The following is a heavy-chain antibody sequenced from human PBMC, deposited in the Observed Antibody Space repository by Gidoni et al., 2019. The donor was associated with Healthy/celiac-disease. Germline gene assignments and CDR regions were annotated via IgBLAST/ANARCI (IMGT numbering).Heavy chain of an antibody. CDR2: ISYDGSNK. D-gene: IGHD6-13*01. V-gene: IGHV3-30*18. CDR1: GLTFSSYG. J-gene: IGHJ3*02. Sequence: QVQLVESGGGVVQPGRSLRLSCAASGLTFSSYGMPWVRQAPGQGLEWVAVISYDGSNKYYADSVKGRFTISRDNSKNTLYLQMNSLRAEDTAVYYCAKDGYGLDAFDIWGQGTMVTVSS. CDR3: AKDGYGLDAFDI.